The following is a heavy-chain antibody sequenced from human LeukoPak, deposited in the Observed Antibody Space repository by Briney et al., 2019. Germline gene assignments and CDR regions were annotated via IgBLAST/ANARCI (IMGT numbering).Heavy chain of an antibody. CDR1: GFTFSDYY. D-gene: IGHD3-10*01. CDR2: ISSSGSTI. Sequence: NPGGSLRLSCAASGFTFSDYYMSWIRQAPGKGLEWVSYISSSGSTIYYADSVKGRFAISRDNAKNSLYLQMNSLRAEDTAVYYCARSPMDYYYGMDVWGQGTTVTVSS. V-gene: IGHV3-11*01. CDR3: ARSPMDYYYGMDV. J-gene: IGHJ6*02.